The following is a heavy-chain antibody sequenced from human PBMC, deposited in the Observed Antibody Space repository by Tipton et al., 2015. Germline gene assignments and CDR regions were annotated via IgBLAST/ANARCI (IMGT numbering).Heavy chain of an antibody. V-gene: IGHV3-33*01. CDR1: GFIFSSDG. Sequence: SLRLSCATSGFIFSSDGMHWVRQASGKGLEWVAAIWYDGSNKYYADSVKGRFTISRDNSKNTLYLQMNSLRAEDTAVYYCARDFKWFGELSVGMDVWGQGTTVTVSS. D-gene: IGHD3-10*01. CDR2: IWYDGSNK. J-gene: IGHJ6*02. CDR3: ARDFKWFGELSVGMDV.